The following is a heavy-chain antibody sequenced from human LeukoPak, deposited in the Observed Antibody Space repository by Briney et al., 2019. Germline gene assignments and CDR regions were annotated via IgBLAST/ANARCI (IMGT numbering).Heavy chain of an antibody. J-gene: IGHJ4*02. CDR3: AKGGESSLPLDY. Sequence: SETLSLTCTVSGASISSHYWSWIRQPPGKGLEWIGLISFTGCTNYNPSLKSRVTTSVDTSKNQFSLKVSSVTAADTAVYYCAKGGESSLPLDYWGQGILVTVSS. CDR2: ISFTGCT. D-gene: IGHD6-13*01. V-gene: IGHV4-59*11. CDR1: GASISSHY.